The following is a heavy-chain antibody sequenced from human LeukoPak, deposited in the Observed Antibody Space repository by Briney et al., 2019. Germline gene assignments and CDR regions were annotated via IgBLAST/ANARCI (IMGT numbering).Heavy chain of an antibody. CDR1: GYTFTGYY. Sequence: ASVKLSCKASGYTFTGYYMHWVRQAPGQGLEWMGWINPNSGGTNYAQKFQGRVTMTRDTSTSTAYMELSRLRSDDTAVYYCARFRSGSYSGRYFDYWGQGTLVTVSS. CDR3: ARFRSGSYSGRYFDY. CDR2: INPNSGGT. D-gene: IGHD1-26*01. V-gene: IGHV1-2*02. J-gene: IGHJ4*02.